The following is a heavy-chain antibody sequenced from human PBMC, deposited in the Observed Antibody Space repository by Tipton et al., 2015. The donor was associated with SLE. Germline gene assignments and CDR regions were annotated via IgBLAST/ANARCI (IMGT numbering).Heavy chain of an antibody. CDR3: TRAGDGDTEMGGVY. J-gene: IGHJ4*02. Sequence: RSLRLSCTASGFTFGDYAMSWVRQAPGKGLEWVGFIRSKAYGGTTEYAASVKGRFTISRDDSKSIAYLQMNSLKTEDTAVYYCTRAGDGDTEMGGVYWGQGTLVTVSS. V-gene: IGHV3-49*04. CDR2: IRSKAYGGTT. CDR1: GFTFGDYA. D-gene: IGHD4-17*01.